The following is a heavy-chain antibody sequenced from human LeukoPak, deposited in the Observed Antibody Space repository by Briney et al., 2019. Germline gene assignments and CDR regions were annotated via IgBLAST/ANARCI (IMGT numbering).Heavy chain of an antibody. CDR3: ASDILTGSTTDY. V-gene: IGHV3-30*04. D-gene: IGHD3-9*01. CDR2: ISYDGSNK. J-gene: IGHJ4*02. Sequence: GGSLRLSCAASGFTFSSYAMHWVRQAPGKGLEWMAVISYDGSNKYYADSVKGRFTISRDNSKNTLYLQMNSLRAEDTAVYYCASDILTGSTTDYWGQGTLVTVSS. CDR1: GFTFSSYA.